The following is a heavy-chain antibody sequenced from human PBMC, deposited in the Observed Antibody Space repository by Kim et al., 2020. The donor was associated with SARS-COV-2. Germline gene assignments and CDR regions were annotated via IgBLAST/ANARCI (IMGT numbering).Heavy chain of an antibody. CDR2: IRSKVHGGTT. D-gene: IGHD5-18*01. J-gene: IGHJ5*02. CDR1: GFIFRDAW. CDR3: NIDYSFGYFFSS. Sequence: GGSLRLSCAASGFIFRDAWMTWVRQAPGRGLEWIGRIRSKVHGGTTEFAAPVKGIFTISRDDSKDMMFLEMKGLKTEDTAMYYCNIDYSFGYFFSSWGRG. V-gene: IGHV3-15*01.